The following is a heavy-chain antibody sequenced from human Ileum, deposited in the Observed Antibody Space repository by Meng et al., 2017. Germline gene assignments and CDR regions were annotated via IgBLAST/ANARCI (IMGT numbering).Heavy chain of an antibody. V-gene: IGHV3-23*01. Sequence: GESLKISCAASGFTFSNYAMNWVRQAPGKGLEWVSTMSGSGGGTYYADSVKGRFTISRDDSKSTLYLQMNSLRAEGTAVYYCAKRLGTYTGYFDYWGPGTLVTVS. J-gene: IGHJ4*02. CDR2: MSGSGGGT. D-gene: IGHD3-16*01. CDR1: GFTFSNYA. CDR3: AKRLGTYTGYFDY.